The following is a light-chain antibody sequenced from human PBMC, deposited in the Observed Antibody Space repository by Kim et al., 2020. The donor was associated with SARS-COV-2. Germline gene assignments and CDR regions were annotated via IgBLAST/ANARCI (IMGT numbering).Light chain of an antibody. J-gene: IGKJ4*01. CDR3: QQNNNWPPLT. Sequence: EVVTTQSPATLSVSPGERATLSCTASQNVGSNLAWYQQKPGQAPRLLIYGASTRATGIPARFSGSGSGTEFTLTISSMQSEDFAVYYCQQNNNWPPLTFGGGTKVDIK. CDR1: QNVGSN. V-gene: IGKV3-15*01. CDR2: GAS.